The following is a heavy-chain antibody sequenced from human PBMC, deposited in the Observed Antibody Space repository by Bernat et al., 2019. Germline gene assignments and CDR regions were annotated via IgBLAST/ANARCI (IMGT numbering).Heavy chain of an antibody. CDR3: ARVSVATITNWFDP. CDR1: GGSISSYY. V-gene: IGHV4-59*01. Sequence: QVQLQESGPGLVKPSETLSLTCTVSGGSISSYYWSWIRQPPGKGQEWIGYIYYSGSTNYNPSLKSRVTISVDTSKNQFSLKLSSVTAADTAVYYCARVSVATITNWFDPWGQGTLVTVSS. J-gene: IGHJ5*02. D-gene: IGHD5-12*01. CDR2: IYYSGST.